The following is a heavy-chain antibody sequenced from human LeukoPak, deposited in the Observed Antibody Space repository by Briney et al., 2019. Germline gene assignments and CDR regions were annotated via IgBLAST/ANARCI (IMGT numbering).Heavy chain of an antibody. V-gene: IGHV1-18*01. J-gene: IGHJ6*03. Sequence: ASVKVSCKASGYSFTSYGISWVRQAPGQGLEWMGWISAYNGNTNYSQKFQGRVTMTRDTSISTAYMELSGLISDETDVYFCARDRERYRNYYYSMDVWGIGTTVTVSS. CDR2: ISAYNGNT. CDR3: ARDRERYRNYYYSMDV. D-gene: IGHD2-15*01. CDR1: GYSFTSYG.